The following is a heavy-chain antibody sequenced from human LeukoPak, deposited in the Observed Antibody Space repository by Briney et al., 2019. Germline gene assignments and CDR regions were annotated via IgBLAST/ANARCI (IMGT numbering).Heavy chain of an antibody. CDR3: ARDLVGDILTGLTGFQH. CDR2: IYYSGST. D-gene: IGHD3-9*01. J-gene: IGHJ1*01. CDR1: GGSISSYY. Sequence: SETLSLTCTVSGGSISSYYWSWIRQPPGKGLEWIGYIYYSGSTNYNPSLKSRVTISVDTSKNQFSLKLSSVTAADTAVYYCARDLVGDILTGLTGFQHWGQGTLVTVSS. V-gene: IGHV4-59*01.